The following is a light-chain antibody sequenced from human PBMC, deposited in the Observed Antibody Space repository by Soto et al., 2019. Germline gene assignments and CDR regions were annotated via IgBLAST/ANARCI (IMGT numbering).Light chain of an antibody. V-gene: IGLV4-69*01. J-gene: IGLJ3*02. Sequence: QAVVTQSPSASASLGASVKLTCTLSSGYSTYAIAWHQQQSEKGPRFLMKINYDGTHSKGDGFFDRFSGSSSGAERHLTISSLQSEDESDYYCQSLGTGIQVFGGGTKLTVL. CDR1: SGYSTYA. CDR3: QSLGTGIQV. CDR2: INYDGTH.